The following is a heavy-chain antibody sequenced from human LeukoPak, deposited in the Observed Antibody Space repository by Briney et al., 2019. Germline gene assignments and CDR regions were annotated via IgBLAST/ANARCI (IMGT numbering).Heavy chain of an antibody. CDR2: ISSNGGST. Sequence: GGSLRLSCAASGFTFSSYGMHWVRQSPGKGLEYVSAISSNGGSTYYANSVKGRFTISRDNSKNTLYLQMGSLRAEDMAVYYCARVGIAVAGTWDYFDYWGQGTPVTVSS. J-gene: IGHJ4*02. CDR3: ARVGIAVAGTWDYFDY. D-gene: IGHD6-19*01. CDR1: GFTFSSYG. V-gene: IGHV3-64*01.